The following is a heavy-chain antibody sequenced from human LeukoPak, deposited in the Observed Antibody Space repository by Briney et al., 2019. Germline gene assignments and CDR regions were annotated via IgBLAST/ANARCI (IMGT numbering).Heavy chain of an antibody. Sequence: SETLSLTCTVYGGSISSYYWSLIRQPPGKGLEWIGYIYYSGSTNYNPSLKSRVTISVDTSKNQFSLKLSSVTAADTAVYYCARGGAYCSSTSCYAIRPIGYWGQGTLVTVSS. CDR2: IYYSGST. CDR3: ARGGAYCSSTSCYAIRPIGY. CDR1: GGSISSYY. D-gene: IGHD2-2*01. J-gene: IGHJ4*02. V-gene: IGHV4-59*12.